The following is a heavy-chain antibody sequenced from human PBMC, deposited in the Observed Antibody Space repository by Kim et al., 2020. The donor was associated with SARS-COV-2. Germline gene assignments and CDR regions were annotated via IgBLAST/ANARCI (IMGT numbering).Heavy chain of an antibody. Sequence: SETLSRTCTVSGGSISSSSSYWGWIRQPPGKGLEWIGSIYYSGSTYYNPSLKSRVTISVDTSKNQFSLKVSSVIAADTAVYYWARPSSPFMTTVTTPFAYWGQGTLVTVSS. J-gene: IGHJ4*02. D-gene: IGHD4-17*01. CDR3: ARPSSPFMTTVTTPFAY. V-gene: IGHV4-39*01. CDR2: IYYSGST. CDR1: GGSISSSSSY.